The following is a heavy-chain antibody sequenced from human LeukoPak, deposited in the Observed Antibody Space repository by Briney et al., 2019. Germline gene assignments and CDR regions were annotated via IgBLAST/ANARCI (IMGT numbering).Heavy chain of an antibody. CDR3: ARSRYCSSTSCYYFDY. Sequence: ASVKVSCKASGYTFTGYYMHWVRQAPGQELEWMGWINPNGGGTNYAQKFQGRVTMTRDTSISTAYMELSRLRSDDTAVYYCARSRYCSSTSCYYFDYWGQGTLVTVSS. V-gene: IGHV1-2*02. CDR1: GYTFTGYY. CDR2: INPNGGGT. D-gene: IGHD2-2*01. J-gene: IGHJ4*02.